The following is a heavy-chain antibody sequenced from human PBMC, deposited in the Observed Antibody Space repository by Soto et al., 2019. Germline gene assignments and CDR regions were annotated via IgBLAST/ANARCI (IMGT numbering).Heavy chain of an antibody. CDR3: AKDRGNDWSTGPDY. J-gene: IGHJ4*02. Sequence: PGGSLRLSCAASGFTFSNYGMSWFRQAPGKGLEWVSTFSGRLSSAYYADSVKGRFTISRDNSKNMVYLQMNSLRAEDTAVYYCAKDRGNDWSTGPDYWGQGTLVTVSS. D-gene: IGHD3-9*01. CDR2: FSGRLSSA. CDR1: GFTFSNYG. V-gene: IGHV3-23*01.